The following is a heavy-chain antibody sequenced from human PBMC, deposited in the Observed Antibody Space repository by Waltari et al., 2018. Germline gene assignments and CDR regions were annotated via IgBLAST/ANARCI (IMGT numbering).Heavy chain of an antibody. CDR3: EREKYSSGWYDY. V-gene: IGHV1-2*06. CDR1: GYTFTAYS. Sequence: QVQLVQSGAEVPTPGASVMVSCKASGYTFTAYSLHWVRQAPGQGLEGMGRINHNSGGTNYAQKFQGRGTMTRDTSISTAYMELSRLRSDDTAVDDCEREKYSSGWYDYWGQGTLVTVSS. CDR2: INHNSGGT. D-gene: IGHD6-19*01. J-gene: IGHJ4*02.